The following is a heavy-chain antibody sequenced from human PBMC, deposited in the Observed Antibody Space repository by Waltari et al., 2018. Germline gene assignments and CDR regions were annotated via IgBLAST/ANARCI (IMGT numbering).Heavy chain of an antibody. CDR2: INPDRSSI. CDR3: AGDRESR. CDR1: TFRDFW. Sequence: EVQLVVCGGDFFKPGVSLRLSGCLFTFRDFWLSWLRQAPGKGREWVAIINPDRSSIYYFDSVKGRFTISRDNAKKSLYLQMNSLRVEDTAVYYCAGDRESRWGQGTTVTVSS. V-gene: IGHV3-7*01. J-gene: IGHJ6*02.